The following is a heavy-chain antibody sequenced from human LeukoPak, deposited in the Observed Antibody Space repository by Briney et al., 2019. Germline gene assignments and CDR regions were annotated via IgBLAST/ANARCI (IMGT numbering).Heavy chain of an antibody. V-gene: IGHV1-2*02. CDR3: AIDSGYDREAFDI. Sequence: ASVKVSCKASGYTFTGYYMHWVRQAPGQGLEWMGWINPNSGGTNYAQKFQGRVTMTRDTSISTAYMELRRLRSDGTAVYYCAIDSGYDREAFDIWGQGTMVAVSS. CDR1: GYTFTGYY. J-gene: IGHJ3*02. CDR2: INPNSGGT. D-gene: IGHD5-12*01.